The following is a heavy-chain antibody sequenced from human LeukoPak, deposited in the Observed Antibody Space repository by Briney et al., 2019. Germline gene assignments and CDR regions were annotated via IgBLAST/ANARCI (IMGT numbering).Heavy chain of an antibody. V-gene: IGHV3-74*01. Sequence: GGSLRLSCAASGLTFSNNWMHWVRQAPGKGLVWVSRINSEGSTISYADSVKGRFPISRDNATNTLYLQMNSLRAEDTAVYYSARGGVPGAFAYWGQGTLVTVS. D-gene: IGHD2-2*01. CDR2: INSEGSTI. J-gene: IGHJ4*02. CDR3: ARGGVPGAFAY. CDR1: GLTFSNNW.